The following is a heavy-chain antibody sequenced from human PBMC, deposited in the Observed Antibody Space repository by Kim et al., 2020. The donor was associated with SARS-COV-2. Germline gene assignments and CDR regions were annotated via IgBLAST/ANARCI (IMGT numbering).Heavy chain of an antibody. CDR1: GFTFSNYD. J-gene: IGHJ5*02. D-gene: IGHD6-13*01. CDR2: ISGSGGYT. CDR3: AKEGPYVSSWGDP. Sequence: GGSLRLSCAASGFTFSNYDMTWVRQAPGKGLEWVSAISGSGGYTFYAESVKGRFTISRDNSKNTLYLQMNSLSAEDTAVYYCAKEGPYVSSWGDPWGQGMRVTVSS. V-gene: IGHV3-23*01.